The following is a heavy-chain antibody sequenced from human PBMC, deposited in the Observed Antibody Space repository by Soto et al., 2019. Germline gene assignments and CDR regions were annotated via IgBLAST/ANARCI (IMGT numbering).Heavy chain of an antibody. CDR1: GFNFGNFG. Sequence: TVVSRIISCVASGFNFGNFGMHWVRQAPGKGLEWVTVISNDENIKQDSVRGRFAIARDNSKNTLYLQLTSLRAEDTAIYYCARGVRGVLDYWGQGTLVTVSS. J-gene: IGHJ4*02. CDR2: ISNDENIK. V-gene: IGHV3-33*01. CDR3: ARGVRGVLDY. D-gene: IGHD5-12*01.